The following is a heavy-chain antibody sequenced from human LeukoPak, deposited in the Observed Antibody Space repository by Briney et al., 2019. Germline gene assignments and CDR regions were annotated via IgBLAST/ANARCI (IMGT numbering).Heavy chain of an antibody. CDR1: GFTFSSYA. CDR3: ARDYGDYVRY. Sequence: GSLILSCAASGFTFSSYAMSWVRQAPGKGLEWVANIKQDGSEKYYVDSVKGRFTISRDNAKNSLYLQMNSLRAEDTAVYYCARDYGDYVRYWGQGTLVTVSS. V-gene: IGHV3-7*01. J-gene: IGHJ4*02. CDR2: IKQDGSEK. D-gene: IGHD4-17*01.